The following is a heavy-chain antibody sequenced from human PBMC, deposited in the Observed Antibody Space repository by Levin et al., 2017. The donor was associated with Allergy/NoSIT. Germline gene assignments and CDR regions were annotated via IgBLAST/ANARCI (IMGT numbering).Heavy chain of an antibody. CDR1: GFTVSSNY. D-gene: IGHD6-25*01. Sequence: ASVKVSCAASGFTVSSNYMSWVRQAPGKGLEWVSVIYSGGSTYYADSVKGRFTISRDNSKNTLYLQMNSLRAEDTAVYYCALGSGDYWGQGTLVTVSS. CDR2: IYSGGST. V-gene: IGHV3-66*02. J-gene: IGHJ4*02. CDR3: ALGSGDY.